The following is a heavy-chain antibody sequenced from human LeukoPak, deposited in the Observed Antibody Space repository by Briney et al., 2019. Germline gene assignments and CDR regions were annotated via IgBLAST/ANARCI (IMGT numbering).Heavy chain of an antibody. CDR3: AKASDYGDYFHYFDC. J-gene: IGHJ4*02. D-gene: IGHD4-17*01. CDR2: ISYDGSKK. Sequence: GGSLRLSCAASGFTISYYGMHWVRQAPGKGLEWVAVISYDGSKKYYGDSVKGRFTISRDNSKNTLYLQMNSLSAEDTAMYYCAKASDYGDYFHYFDCWDQGTLVTVSS. V-gene: IGHV3-30*18. CDR1: GFTISYYG.